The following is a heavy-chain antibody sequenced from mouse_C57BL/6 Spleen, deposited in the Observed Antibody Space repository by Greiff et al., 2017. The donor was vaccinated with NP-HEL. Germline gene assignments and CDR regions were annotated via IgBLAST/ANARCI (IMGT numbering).Heavy chain of an antibody. CDR3: ARIYYEGDYAMDY. CDR1: GYTFTSYW. CDR2: IDPSDSET. Sequence: VQLQQPGAELVRPGSSVKLSCKASGYTFTSYWMHWVKQRPIQGLEWIGNIDPSDSETHYNQKFKDKATLTVDKSSSTAYMQLSSLTSEDSAVYYCARIYYEGDYAMDYWGQGTSVTVSS. V-gene: IGHV1-52*01. J-gene: IGHJ4*01. D-gene: IGHD2-4*01.